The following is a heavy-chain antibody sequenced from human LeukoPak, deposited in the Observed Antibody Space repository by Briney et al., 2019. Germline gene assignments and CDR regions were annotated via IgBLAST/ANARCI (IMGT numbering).Heavy chain of an antibody. J-gene: IGHJ4*02. CDR3: VRESRPGGAMGLYHNLDY. D-gene: IGHD1-1*01. CDR2: IKEDGTEK. Sequence: GGSLRLSCAGSGFTFSDFWMTWVRQTPGKGMEWVANIKEDGTEKNLVDSVKGRFTISRDNTKNLLFLEMNNLRGDDTAIYYCVRESRPGGAMGLYHNLDYWGQGILVAVAS. CDR1: GFTFSDFW. V-gene: IGHV3-7*01.